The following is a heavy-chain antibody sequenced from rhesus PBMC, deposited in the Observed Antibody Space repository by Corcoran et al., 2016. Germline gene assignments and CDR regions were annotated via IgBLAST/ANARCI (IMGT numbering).Heavy chain of an antibody. CDR1: SGSMGAQH. D-gene: IGHD3-22*01. CDR3: ASSVYYGDS. CDR2: IKGDTGST. J-gene: IGHJ4*01. Sequence: QVQLRESGPGLVKPSETLSLTCSLSSGSMGAQHWSWFRQSPGRGLEWIGEIKGDTGSTQSHPSLSSRVAISRDASKNQFFLRLTSVTAADTAVFYCASSVYYGDSWGQGLLVTVSS. V-gene: IGHV4-80*01.